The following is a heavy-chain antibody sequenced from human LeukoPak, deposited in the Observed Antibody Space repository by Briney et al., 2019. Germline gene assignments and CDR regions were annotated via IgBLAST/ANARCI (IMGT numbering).Heavy chain of an antibody. CDR3: ARGTGYPLIG. CDR2: INHSGST. D-gene: IGHD3-22*01. CDR1: GASFSGYY. V-gene: IGHV4-34*01. Sequence: PSETLSLTCAVYGASFSGYYWSWIRQPPGKGLEWIGEINHSGSTNYNPSLKSQVTISVDTSKNQFSLKLSSVTAADTAVYYCARGTGYPLIGWGQGTLVTVSS. J-gene: IGHJ4*02.